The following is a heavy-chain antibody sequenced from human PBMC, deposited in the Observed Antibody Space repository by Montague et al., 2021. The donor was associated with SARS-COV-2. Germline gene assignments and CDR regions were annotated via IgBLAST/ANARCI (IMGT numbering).Heavy chain of an antibody. J-gene: IGHJ4*02. D-gene: IGHD3-3*01. CDR3: ARKASRGITSVGVVNASYDSDD. CDR1: GDSISSSIYF. V-gene: IGHV4-39*01. CDR2: MYYSGST. Sequence: SDTLSLTCTVSGDSISSSIYFWGWIRQPPGKGLEWIGSMYYSGSTYYNPSLTSRVTISVDTSKNQFSLKLSSVTAADTAVYYCARKASRGITSVGVVNASYDSDDWGQGTMVTVSS.